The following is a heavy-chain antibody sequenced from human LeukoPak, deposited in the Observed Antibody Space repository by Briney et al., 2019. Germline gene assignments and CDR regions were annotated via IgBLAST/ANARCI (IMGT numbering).Heavy chain of an antibody. CDR1: GGSFSGYY. Sequence: SETLSLTCAVYGGSFSGYYWSWIRQPPGKGLEWIGEINHSGSTNYNPSLKSRVTISVDTSKNQFSLKLSSVTAADTAVYYCARELVRGLRSAGLSYYFDYWGQGTLGTVSS. CDR2: INHSGST. CDR3: ARELVRGLRSAGLSYYFDY. V-gene: IGHV4-34*01. D-gene: IGHD5-12*01. J-gene: IGHJ4*02.